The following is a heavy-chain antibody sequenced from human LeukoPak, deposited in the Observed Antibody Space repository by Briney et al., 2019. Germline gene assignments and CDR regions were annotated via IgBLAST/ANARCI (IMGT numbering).Heavy chain of an antibody. CDR2: ISAYNGNT. J-gene: IGHJ5*02. CDR1: GYTFTSYG. V-gene: IGHV1-18*01. D-gene: IGHD3-16*01. CDR3: ARDVRSGDWFDP. Sequence: GASVKVSCKASGYTFTSYGISWVRQAPGQGIEWMGWISAYNGNTNYAQKLQGRVTMTTDTSTSAAYMELRSLRSDDTAVYYCARDVRSGDWFDPWGQGTLVTVSS.